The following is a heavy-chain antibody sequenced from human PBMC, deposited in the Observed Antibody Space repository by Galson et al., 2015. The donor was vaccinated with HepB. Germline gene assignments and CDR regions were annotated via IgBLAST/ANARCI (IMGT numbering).Heavy chain of an antibody. J-gene: IGHJ6*02. V-gene: IGHV3-64D*06. CDR2: ISSNGGST. CDR3: VKGSGYSNYYYYYGMDV. Sequence: SLRLSCAASGFTFSSYAMHWVRQAPGKGLEYVSAISSNGGSTYYADSVKGRFTISRDNSKNTLYLQMSSLRAEDTAVYYCVKGSGYSNYYYYYGMDVWGQGTTVTVSS. CDR1: GFTFSSYA. D-gene: IGHD3-22*01.